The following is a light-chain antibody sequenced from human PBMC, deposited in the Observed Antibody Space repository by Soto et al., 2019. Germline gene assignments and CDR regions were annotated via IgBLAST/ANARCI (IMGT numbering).Light chain of an antibody. CDR1: SSNIGSNT. CDR2: SDN. CDR3: AAWDDSLNGLV. V-gene: IGLV1-44*01. J-gene: IGLJ2*01. Sequence: QSVLTQPPSASGTPGQRVTISCSGSSSNIGSNTVNWYQQLPGTAPKLLIYSDNQRPSGVPDRFSVSKSGTSVSLGISGLQSDDEADYYCAAWDDSLNGLVFGGGTKVTVL.